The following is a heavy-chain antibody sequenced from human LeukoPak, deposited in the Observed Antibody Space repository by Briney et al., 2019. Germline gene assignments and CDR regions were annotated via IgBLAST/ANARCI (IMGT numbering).Heavy chain of an antibody. J-gene: IGHJ4*02. CDR1: GGSFSGYY. CDR3: ARVGDYALKD. D-gene: IGHD3-16*01. V-gene: IGHV4-59*10. Sequence: SETLSLTCAVYGGSFSGYYWSWIRQPPGKGLEWIGRIYTSGSTNYSPSLKSRVTMSVDTSKNQFSLKLSSVTAAGTAVYYCARVGDYALKDWGQGTLVTVAS. CDR2: IYTSGST.